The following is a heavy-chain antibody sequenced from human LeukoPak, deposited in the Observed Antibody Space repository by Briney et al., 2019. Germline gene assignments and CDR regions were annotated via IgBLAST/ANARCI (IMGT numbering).Heavy chain of an antibody. Sequence: GGSLRLSCTASGFTFGDYAMSWFRQAPGKGLEWVGFIRSKAYGGTTEYAASVKGRFTISRDDSKSIAYLQMNSLKTEDTAVYYCTGSGSYYNGGLDYWGQGTLVTVSS. J-gene: IGHJ4*02. CDR3: TGSGSYYNGGLDY. V-gene: IGHV3-49*03. CDR1: GFTFGDYA. D-gene: IGHD3-10*01. CDR2: IRSKAYGGTT.